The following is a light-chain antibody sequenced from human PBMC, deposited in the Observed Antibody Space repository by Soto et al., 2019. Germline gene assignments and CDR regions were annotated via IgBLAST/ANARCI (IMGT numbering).Light chain of an antibody. CDR2: DAS. J-gene: IGKJ1*01. V-gene: IGKV1-5*01. CDR1: QSISSW. CDR3: QHYNSYSEA. Sequence: DIQMTQSPSTLSASVGDRVTITCRASQSISSWLAWYQQKPGKAPKLLIYDASSLESGVPSRFSGSGSGTEFTLTISSLPPDDFATYYCQHYNSYSEAFGQGTKVDIK.